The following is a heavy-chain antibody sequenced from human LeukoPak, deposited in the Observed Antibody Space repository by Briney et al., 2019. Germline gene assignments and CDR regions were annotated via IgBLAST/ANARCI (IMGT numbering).Heavy chain of an antibody. V-gene: IGHV4-4*02. D-gene: IGHD6-19*01. CDR1: GFTVSSNY. CDR3: ARVLGVAGFNAFDI. CDR2: IYHSGST. J-gene: IGHJ3*02. Sequence: GSLRLSCAASGFTVSSNYMSWVRQPPGKGLEWIGEIYHSGSTNYNPSLKSRVTISLDKSKNQFSLKLSSVTAADTAVYYCARVLGVAGFNAFDIWGQGTMVTVSS.